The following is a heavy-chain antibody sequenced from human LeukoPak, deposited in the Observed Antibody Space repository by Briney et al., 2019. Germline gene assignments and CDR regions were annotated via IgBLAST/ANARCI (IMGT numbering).Heavy chain of an antibody. CDR3: AKSLEVIASWFDP. V-gene: IGHV3-23*01. Sequence: SGGSLRLSCAASGFSFSNYAMSWVRQAPGKGLEWVSGISGNSGGRTYYADSAKGRFTISRDKSKNTLYLQMNSLRVEDTAVYYCAKSLEVIASWFDPWGQGTLVTVSS. D-gene: IGHD2-15*01. CDR2: ISGNSGGRT. CDR1: GFSFSNYA. J-gene: IGHJ5*02.